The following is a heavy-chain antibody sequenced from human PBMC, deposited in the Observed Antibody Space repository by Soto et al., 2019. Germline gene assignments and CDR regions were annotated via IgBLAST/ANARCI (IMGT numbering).Heavy chain of an antibody. CDR1: GDSFSTYS. CDR3: ATWRSSHWFYY. Sequence: PGESPKISRKGSGDSFSTYSIGWERQVPGKGMEWIGNIFSSDSNVGYSPSFQGQVTISVDKTSSTTSLQWISLKASDTAIYYCATWRSSHWFYYWGQGTLVNVSS. V-gene: IGHV5-51*01. J-gene: IGHJ4*02. D-gene: IGHD3-3*01. CDR2: IFSSDSNV.